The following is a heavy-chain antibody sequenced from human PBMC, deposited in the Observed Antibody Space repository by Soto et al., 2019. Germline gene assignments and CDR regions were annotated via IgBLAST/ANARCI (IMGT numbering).Heavy chain of an antibody. CDR3: AKDLVVRYCSSTSCLHNWFDP. CDR1: GFTFSSYG. J-gene: IGHJ5*02. CDR2: ISYDGSNK. V-gene: IGHV3-30*18. Sequence: GGSLRLSCAASGFTFSSYGMHWVRQAPGKGLEWVAVISYDGSNKYYADSVKGRFTISRDNSKDTLYLQMNSLRAEDTAVYYCAKDLVVRYCSSTSCLHNWFDPWGQGTLVTVSS. D-gene: IGHD2-2*01.